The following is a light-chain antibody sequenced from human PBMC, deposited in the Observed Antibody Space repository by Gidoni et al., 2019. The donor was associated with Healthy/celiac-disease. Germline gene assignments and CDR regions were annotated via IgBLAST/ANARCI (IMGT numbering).Light chain of an antibody. J-gene: IGKJ1*01. CDR2: GAS. V-gene: IGKV3-20*01. Sequence: EIVLTQSPGTLSLSPGDRATLSCRASPSVSSSYLAWYQQKPGQAPRPLIYGASSRATGIPDRFSGSGSGTDFTLTISRLEPEDFAVYYCQQYGSSPPWTFGQGTKVEIK. CDR1: PSVSSSY. CDR3: QQYGSSPPWT.